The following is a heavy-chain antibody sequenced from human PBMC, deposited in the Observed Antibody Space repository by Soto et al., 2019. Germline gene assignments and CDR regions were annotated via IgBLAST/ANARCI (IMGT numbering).Heavy chain of an antibody. CDR2: IYPGDSDT. J-gene: IGHJ4*02. Sequence: PGESLKISCKGSGYSFTNYWIGWVRQMPGKGLEWMGIIYPGDSDTRYSPSFQGQVTISADKSISTAYLQWSSLKASDTAIYYCARPPYCSSTSCLFDYWGQGTLVTVSS. D-gene: IGHD2-2*01. V-gene: IGHV5-51*01. CDR1: GYSFTNYW. CDR3: ARPPYCSSTSCLFDY.